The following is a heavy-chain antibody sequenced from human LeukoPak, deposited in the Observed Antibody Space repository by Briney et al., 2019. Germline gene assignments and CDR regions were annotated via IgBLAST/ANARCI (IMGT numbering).Heavy chain of an antibody. Sequence: GGSLRLSCAASGFTFRSYSMNWVRQAPGKGLEWVSYISSSSSTIYYADSVKGRFTISRDNAKNSLYLQMNSLRAEDTAVYYCAKSPYYDSSGYCYYMDVWGKGTTVTISS. CDR3: AKSPYYDSSGYCYYMDV. CDR2: ISSSSSTI. J-gene: IGHJ6*03. CDR1: GFTFRSYS. D-gene: IGHD3-22*01. V-gene: IGHV3-48*01.